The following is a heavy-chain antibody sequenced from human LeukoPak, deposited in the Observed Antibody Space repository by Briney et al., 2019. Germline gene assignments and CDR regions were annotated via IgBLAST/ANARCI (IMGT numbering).Heavy chain of an antibody. V-gene: IGHV4-59*01. CDR3: ARVGYYGSGSYGMDV. CDR2: IYYSGST. Sequence: SETLSLTCTVSGGSISSYYWSWIRQPPGKGLEWIGYIYYSGSTNYNPSLKSRVTISVDTSKNQLSLKLSSVTAADSAVYYCARVGYYGSGSYGMDVWGQGTTVTVSS. D-gene: IGHD3-10*01. J-gene: IGHJ6*02. CDR1: GGSISSYY.